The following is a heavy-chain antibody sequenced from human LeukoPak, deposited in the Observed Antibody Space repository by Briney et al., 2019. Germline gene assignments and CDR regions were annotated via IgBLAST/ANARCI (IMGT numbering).Heavy chain of an antibody. D-gene: IGHD3-22*01. V-gene: IGHV4-59*12. CDR2: IHGSGNT. Sequence: SETLSLTCTVTGASISSWYWSWIRQPPGKGLEWIGNIHGSGNTNYNPSLKSRVSMSLDTSKNQVSLNLTSVTAADTAVYYCAREDSSGYSDYWGQGTLVTVSS. J-gene: IGHJ4*02. CDR3: AREDSSGYSDY. CDR1: GASISSWY.